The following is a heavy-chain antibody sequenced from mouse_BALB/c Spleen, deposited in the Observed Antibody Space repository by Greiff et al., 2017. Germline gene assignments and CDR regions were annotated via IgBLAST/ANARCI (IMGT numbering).Heavy chain of an antibody. V-gene: IGHV3-2*02. CDR3: ASASYYGSSRFAY. CDR2: ISYSGST. CDR1: GYSITSDYA. D-gene: IGHD1-1*01. Sequence: EVKLQESGPGLVKPSQSLSLTCTVTGYSITSDYAWNWIRQFPGNKLEWMGYISYSGSTSYNPSLKSRISITRDTSKNQFFLQLNSVTTEDTATYYCASASYYGSSRFAYWGQGTLVTVSA. J-gene: IGHJ3*01.